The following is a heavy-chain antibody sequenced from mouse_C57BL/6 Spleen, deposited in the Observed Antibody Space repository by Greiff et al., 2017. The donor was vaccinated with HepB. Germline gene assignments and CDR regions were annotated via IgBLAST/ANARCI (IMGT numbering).Heavy chain of an antibody. Sequence: VQLQESGPGLVQPSQSLSITCTVSGFSLTSYGVHWVRQSPGKGLEWLGVIWSGGSTDYNAAFISRLSISKDNSKSQVFFKMNSLQADDTAIYYCARARQLRLSYAMDYWGQGTSVTVSS. V-gene: IGHV2-2*01. CDR2: IWSGGST. CDR3: ARARQLRLSYAMDY. J-gene: IGHJ4*01. D-gene: IGHD3-2*02. CDR1: GFSLTSYG.